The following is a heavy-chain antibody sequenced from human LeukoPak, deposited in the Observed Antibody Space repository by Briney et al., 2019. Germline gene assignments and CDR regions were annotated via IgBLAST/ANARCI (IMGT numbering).Heavy chain of an antibody. D-gene: IGHD2-2*01. V-gene: IGHV4-30-2*01. CDR3: ARGGDCSSTSCYPPYGMDV. CDR1: GGSISSGGYS. J-gene: IGHJ6*04. CDR2: IYHSGST. Sequence: SETLSLTCAVSGGSISSGGYSWSWIRQPPGKGLEWIGYIYHSGSTYYNPSLKSRVTISVDRSKNQFSLKLSSVTAADTAVYYCARGGDCSSTSCYPPYGMDVWGKGTTVTVSS.